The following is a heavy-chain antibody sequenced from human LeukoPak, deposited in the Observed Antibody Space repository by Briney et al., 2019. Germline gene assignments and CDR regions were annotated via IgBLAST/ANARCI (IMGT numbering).Heavy chain of an antibody. CDR1: GFTFSRYW. CDR2: IHQDGSET. Sequence: PGGSLRLSCAASGFTFSRYWMSWVRQAPGKGLEWVANIHQDGSETYYVDSVKGRFTISRDNAKNSLYLQMNSLRAEDTAVYYCAGGGAGVGPDQYYFDFWGQGTLVTVSS. D-gene: IGHD6-19*01. V-gene: IGHV3-7*03. CDR3: AGGGAGVGPDQYYFDF. J-gene: IGHJ4*02.